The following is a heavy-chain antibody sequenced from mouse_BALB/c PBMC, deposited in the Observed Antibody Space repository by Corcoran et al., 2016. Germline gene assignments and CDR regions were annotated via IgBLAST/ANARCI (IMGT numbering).Heavy chain of an antibody. CDR1: GFNIKDTY. J-gene: IGHJ3*01. V-gene: IGHV14-3*02. Sequence: EVQLQQSGAELVKPGASVKLSCTASGFNIKDTYMHWVKQRPEQGLEWIGRIDPANGNTKYDPKFQGKATITADTSSNTAYLQLSSLTSDDTAVYYCARGYGNFAWFAYCGQGTLVTVSA. CDR3: ARGYGNFAWFAY. CDR2: IDPANGNT. D-gene: IGHD2-10*02.